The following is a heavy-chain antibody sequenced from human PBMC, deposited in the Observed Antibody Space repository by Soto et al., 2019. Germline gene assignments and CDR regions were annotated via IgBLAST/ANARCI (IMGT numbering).Heavy chain of an antibody. CDR1: GYSFSTNW. J-gene: IGHJ4*02. Sequence: RGESLKISCKDSGYSFSTNWIAWVRQMPGKGLEWVGVIYCGDSDTRFSPSFQGQVTLPVDKSTNTVYLQWSSLKASDTAMYYCARHNHGFDYWGQGTLVTVSS. CDR2: IYCGDSDT. CDR3: ARHNHGFDY. V-gene: IGHV5-51*01.